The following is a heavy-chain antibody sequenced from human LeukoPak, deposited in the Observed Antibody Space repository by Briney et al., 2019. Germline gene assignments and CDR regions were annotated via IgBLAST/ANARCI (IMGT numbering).Heavy chain of an antibody. J-gene: IGHJ6*02. CDR1: GGSLSTYF. Sequence: PSETLSLTCTVSGGSLSTYFWTWIRQPAGKGLEWIGRIYTSGSTNYNPSLKSRVTMSVDTSKNQFSLKLSSVTAADTAVYYCATVGGETNYYYGMDVWGQGTTVTVSS. V-gene: IGHV4-4*07. D-gene: IGHD3-16*01. CDR2: IYTSGST. CDR3: ATVGGETNYYYGMDV.